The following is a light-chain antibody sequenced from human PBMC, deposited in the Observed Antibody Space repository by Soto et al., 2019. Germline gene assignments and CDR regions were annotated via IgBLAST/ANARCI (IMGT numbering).Light chain of an antibody. CDR1: QSNSNW. CDR2: DAS. CDR3: QQYNYYPIT. V-gene: IGKV1-5*01. Sequence: DIQVTQSPSSLSASIGDRVTITCRARQSNSNWLAWYQQRPGKAPKVLIYDASNLQSGVPSRFSGSGSGTEFTLTISSLQPDDFATYYCQQYNYYPITVGHETRLEVK. J-gene: IGKJ5*01.